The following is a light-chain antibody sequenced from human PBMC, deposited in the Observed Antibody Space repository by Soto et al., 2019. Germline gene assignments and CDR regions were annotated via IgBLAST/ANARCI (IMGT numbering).Light chain of an antibody. J-gene: IGLJ1*01. CDR3: SSYTSTSTLYV. CDR2: EVN. V-gene: IGLV2-14*01. Sequence: QSALTQPASVSGSPGQSITISCTGTSSDVGGYNFVSWYQQHPGKAPKLMIYEVNNRPSGVSNRFSGSKSGNTASLTISGLQAEDEAEYYCSSYTSTSTLYVFGTGTKVTVL. CDR1: SSDVGGYNF.